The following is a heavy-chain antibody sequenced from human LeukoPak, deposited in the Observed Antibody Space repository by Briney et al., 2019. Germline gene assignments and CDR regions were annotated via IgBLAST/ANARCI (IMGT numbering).Heavy chain of an antibody. CDR3: AREETTGTIDY. CDR1: GGSISSYY. V-gene: IGHV4-59*01. Sequence: PSETLSLTCTVSGGSISSYYWSWIRQPPGKGLEWIGYIYYSGSTNYNPSLKSRVTISVDTSKNQFSLKLSSVTAADTAVYYCAREETTGTIDYWGQGTLVTVSS. J-gene: IGHJ4*02. D-gene: IGHD1-1*01. CDR2: IYYSGST.